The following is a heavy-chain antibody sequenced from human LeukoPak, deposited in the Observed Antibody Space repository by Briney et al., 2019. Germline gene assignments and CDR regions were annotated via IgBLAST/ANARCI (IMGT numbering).Heavy chain of an antibody. V-gene: IGHV3-7*03. J-gene: IGHJ6*02. CDR1: GFTLSNHW. Sequence: GGSLRLSCAASGFTLSNHWMTWVRQVPGRGPEWVANVNRDGSETYYLDSVKGRFTISKDNARNSLYLQMNSLRAEDTALYHCARINGMDVWGQGTTVIVSS. CDR3: ARINGMDV. CDR2: VNRDGSET.